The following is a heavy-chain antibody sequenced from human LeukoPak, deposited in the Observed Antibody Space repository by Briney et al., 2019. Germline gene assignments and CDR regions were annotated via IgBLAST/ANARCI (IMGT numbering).Heavy chain of an antibody. CDR1: GGSFSGYY. CDR3: ARIRDYGRVYYYYYMDV. J-gene: IGHJ6*03. CDR2: INHSGST. D-gene: IGHD4-17*01. V-gene: IGHV4-34*01. Sequence: LSETLSLTCAVYGGSFSGYYWSWIRQPPGKGLEWIGEINHSGSTNYNPSLKSRVTISVDTSKNQFSLKLSSVTAADTAVYYCARIRDYGRVYYYYYMDVWGKGTTVTVSS.